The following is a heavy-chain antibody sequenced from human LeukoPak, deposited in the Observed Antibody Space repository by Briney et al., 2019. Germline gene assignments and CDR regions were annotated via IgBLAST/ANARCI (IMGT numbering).Heavy chain of an antibody. CDR2: INHSGST. Sequence: PSETLSLTCAVYGGSFSGYYWSWIRQPPGKGLEWIGEINHSGSTNYNPSLKSRVTISVDTSKNQFSLKLSSVTAADTAVYYCAIAARPYNWFDPCGQGTLVTVSS. CDR1: GGSFSGYY. J-gene: IGHJ5*02. CDR3: AIAARPYNWFDP. D-gene: IGHD6-6*01. V-gene: IGHV4-34*01.